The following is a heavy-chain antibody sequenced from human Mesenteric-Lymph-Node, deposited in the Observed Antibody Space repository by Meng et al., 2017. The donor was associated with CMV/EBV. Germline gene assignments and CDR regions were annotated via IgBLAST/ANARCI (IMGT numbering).Heavy chain of an antibody. Sequence: GESLKISCAASGFTFSSYGMHWVRQAPGKGLEWVAVIWYDGSNKYYADSVKGRFTISRDNSKNTLYLQMNSLRAEDTAVYYCAKDGGGSYYYGKDVWGQGTTVTVSS. J-gene: IGHJ6*02. D-gene: IGHD3-16*01. CDR3: AKDGGGSYYYGKDV. CDR1: GFTFSSYG. V-gene: IGHV3-33*06. CDR2: IWYDGSNK.